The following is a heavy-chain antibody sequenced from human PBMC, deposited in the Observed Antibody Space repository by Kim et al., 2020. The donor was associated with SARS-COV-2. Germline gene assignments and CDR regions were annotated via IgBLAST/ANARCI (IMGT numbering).Heavy chain of an antibody. J-gene: IGHJ4*02. V-gene: IGHV3-48*02. CDR1: GFTFSDYS. D-gene: IGHD2-21*01. CDR2: MSSSGDTI. Sequence: GGSLRLSCAASGFTFSDYSMNWVRQAPGKGLEWVSYMSSSGDTIYYADSLKGRFTISRDNAKNSLYLQMNSLRDEDTAVYYCARGRNSLIGYWGQGTRV. CDR3: ARGRNSLIGY.